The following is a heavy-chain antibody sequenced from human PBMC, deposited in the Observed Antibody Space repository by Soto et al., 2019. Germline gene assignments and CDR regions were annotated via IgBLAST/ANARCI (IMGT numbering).Heavy chain of an antibody. Sequence: GESLKISCKGSGYSFTSYWIGWVRQMPGKGLEWMGIIYPGDSDTRYSPSFQGQVTISADKSISTAYLQWSSLKASDTAMYYCARGPVDTAMDYYYYYGMHVWGQGTTVTVSS. V-gene: IGHV5-51*01. D-gene: IGHD5-18*01. CDR3: ARGPVDTAMDYYYYYGMHV. J-gene: IGHJ6*02. CDR1: GYSFTSYW. CDR2: IYPGDSDT.